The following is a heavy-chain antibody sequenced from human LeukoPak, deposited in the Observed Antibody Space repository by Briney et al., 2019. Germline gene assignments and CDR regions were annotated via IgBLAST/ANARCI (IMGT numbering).Heavy chain of an antibody. CDR1: GGSYADYY. D-gene: IGHD5-24*01. Sequence: SETLSLTCPVRGGSYADYYCSWLRQPPGKGLEWIGEIHPHGIFYYHSSLVSRATISIDTSKPQFSLRLTSVTAADTAFYYFVGGRDRSKAGDLWGQGSLVTVSS. V-gene: IGHV4-34*01. CDR2: IHPHGIF. CDR3: VGGRDRSKAGDL. J-gene: IGHJ5*02.